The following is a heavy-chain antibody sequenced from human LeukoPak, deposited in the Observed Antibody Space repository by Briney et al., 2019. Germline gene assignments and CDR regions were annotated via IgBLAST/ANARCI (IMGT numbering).Heavy chain of an antibody. D-gene: IGHD3-22*01. CDR3: ARDPSYYDSTPGWPMDY. CDR2: IIPIFGTA. CDR1: GGTFSIYA. J-gene: IGHJ4*02. Sequence: GASVTVSCTASGGTFSIYAISWVRQAPGQGLEWMGGIIPIFGTANYAQKFQGRVTITADESTSTAYMELSSLRSEDTAVYYCARDPSYYDSTPGWPMDYWGQGTLVTVSS. V-gene: IGHV1-69*13.